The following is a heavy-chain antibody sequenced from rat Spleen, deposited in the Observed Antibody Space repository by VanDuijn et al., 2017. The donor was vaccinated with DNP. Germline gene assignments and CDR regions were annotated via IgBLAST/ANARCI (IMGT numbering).Heavy chain of an antibody. CDR1: GFTFSNYW. CDR2: ISYDGGST. Sequence: EVQLVESGGGLVQPGRSLKLSCAASGFTFSNYWMYWIRQAPGMGLEWVASISYDGGSTYYRDSVKGRFTISRDNAKSTLYLQMDSLRSEDTATYYCARGGLYYFDYWGQGVMVTVSS. V-gene: IGHV5-20*01. D-gene: IGHD4-3*01. CDR3: ARGGLYYFDY. J-gene: IGHJ2*01.